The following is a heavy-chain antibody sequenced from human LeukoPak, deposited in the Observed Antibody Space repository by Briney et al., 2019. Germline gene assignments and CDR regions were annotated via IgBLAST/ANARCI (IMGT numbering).Heavy chain of an antibody. CDR1: GYSISSGYY. J-gene: IGHJ6*03. Sequence: SETLSLTCTVSGYSISSGYYWGWIRQPPGKGLEWIGSIYHSGSTYYNPSLKSRVTISVDTSKNQFSLKLSSVTAADTAVYYCARDLNGCTNGVCYTGWYYYYYMDVWGKGTTVTVSS. CDR3: ARDLNGCTNGVCYTGWYYYYYMDV. V-gene: IGHV4-38-2*02. CDR2: IYHSGST. D-gene: IGHD2-8*01.